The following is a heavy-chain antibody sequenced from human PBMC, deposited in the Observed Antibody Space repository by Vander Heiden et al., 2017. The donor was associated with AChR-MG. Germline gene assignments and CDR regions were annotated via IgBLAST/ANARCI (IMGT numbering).Heavy chain of an antibody. CDR3: ARPHSTIAAAGEDWFDP. V-gene: IGHV3-30*03. CDR2: ISYDGSNK. D-gene: IGHD6-13*01. CDR1: GFTFSSYG. J-gene: IGHJ5*02. Sequence: QVQLVESGGGVVQPGRSLRLSCAASGFTFSSYGMPWVRQAPGKGLEWVAVISYDGSNKYYADSVKGRFTISRDNSKNTLYLQMNSLRAEDTAVYYCARPHSTIAAAGEDWFDPWGQGTLVTVSS.